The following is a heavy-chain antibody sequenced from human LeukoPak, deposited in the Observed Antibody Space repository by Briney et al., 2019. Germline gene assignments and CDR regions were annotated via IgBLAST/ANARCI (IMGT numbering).Heavy chain of an antibody. D-gene: IGHD7-27*01. Sequence: SQTLSLTCAISGDRVSSNSVAWNWIRQSPSRGLEWLGRTYYRSKWYNDYALSVKSRITINPDTSKNQFSLQLNSVTPEDTAVYYCAKGRNWGESGFDDWGQGTLVTVSS. CDR2: TYYRSKWYN. V-gene: IGHV6-1*01. J-gene: IGHJ4*02. CDR1: GDRVSSNSVA. CDR3: AKGRNWGESGFDD.